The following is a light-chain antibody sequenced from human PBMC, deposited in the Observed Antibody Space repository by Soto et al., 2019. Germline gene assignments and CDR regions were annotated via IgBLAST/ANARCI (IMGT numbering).Light chain of an antibody. Sequence: DIVMTHSPDSLAVSLGARTTISCKSSQRGLYSSNNKTYLAWYQQKPGQPPKLLIYCASTRESGVPDRFSGSGSGTHFTLTISSLRAEDVAVYYCQQYYSPPMTFGQGTRLEIK. CDR1: QRGLYSSNNKTY. V-gene: IGKV4-1*01. J-gene: IGKJ5*01. CDR2: CAS. CDR3: QQYYSPPMT.